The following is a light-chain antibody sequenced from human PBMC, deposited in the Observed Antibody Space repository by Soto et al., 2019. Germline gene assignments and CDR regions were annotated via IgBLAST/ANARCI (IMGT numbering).Light chain of an antibody. J-gene: IGLJ2*01. V-gene: IGLV2-8*01. Sequence: QSVLTQPPSASGSPGQSVTISSTGTSSDVGGYNYVSWYQQHPGKAPKLMIYEVSKRPSGVPDRFSGSKSGNTASLTVSGLQAEDEADYSCSSYAGSLVVFGGGTKLTVL. CDR2: EVS. CDR1: SSDVGGYNY. CDR3: SSYAGSLVV.